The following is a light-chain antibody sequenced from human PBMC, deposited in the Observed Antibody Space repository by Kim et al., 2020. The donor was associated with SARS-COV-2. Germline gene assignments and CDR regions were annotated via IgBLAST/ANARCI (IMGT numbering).Light chain of an antibody. CDR1: QDISSW. CDR3: QQTHSFPLT. CDR2: EAS. V-gene: IGKV1D-12*01. J-gene: IGKJ4*01. Sequence: ASVGDSVTITCRASQDISSWLGWYQQKPGKAPKVLIYEASNLQSGVPSRFSGSGSGTDFTLTINSLQPEDFATYYCQQTHSFPLTFGGGTKVDIK.